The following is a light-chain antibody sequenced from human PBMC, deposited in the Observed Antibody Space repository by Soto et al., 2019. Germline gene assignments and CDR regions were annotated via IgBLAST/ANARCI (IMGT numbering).Light chain of an antibody. CDR3: QQYNS. CDR1: QSISSW. V-gene: IGKV1-5*01. J-gene: IGKJ5*01. CDR2: DAS. Sequence: DIQMTHSPSTLSASVVDRVTITCRASQSISSWLAWYQQKPGKAPKLLIYDASSLESGVPSRFSGSGSGTEFTLTISSLQPDDFATYYCQQYNSFGQGTRLEI.